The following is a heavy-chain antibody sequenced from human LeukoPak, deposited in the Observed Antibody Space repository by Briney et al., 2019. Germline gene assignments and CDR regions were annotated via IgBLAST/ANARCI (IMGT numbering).Heavy chain of an antibody. CDR1: GFTFSSYS. J-gene: IGHJ4*02. CDR2: ISVGGRIV. D-gene: IGHD3-9*01. V-gene: IGHV3-48*02. Sequence: HSGGSLRLSCVASGFTFSSYSFNWVRQAPGKGLEWVSYISVGGRIVSYADSVRGRFTISRDDAKNSIYLQMNSLRDEDTAVYYCARRGYYDVLTGSAYFFDCWGQGTLVTVSS. CDR3: ARRGYYDVLTGSAYFFDC.